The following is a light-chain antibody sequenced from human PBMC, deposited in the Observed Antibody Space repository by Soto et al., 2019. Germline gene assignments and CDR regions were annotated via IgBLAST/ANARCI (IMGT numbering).Light chain of an antibody. Sequence: QSVLTQPPSVSGAPGQRVTISCTGGSSNIGSGYDVHWYQQLPGTAPKLLIYGNTNRPSGVPDRFSASTSATSASLAITGLQAEDEGDYYCASYVGSNTFVFGTGTKVTVL. J-gene: IGLJ1*01. CDR2: GNT. CDR1: SSNIGSGYD. V-gene: IGLV1-40*01. CDR3: ASYVGSNTFV.